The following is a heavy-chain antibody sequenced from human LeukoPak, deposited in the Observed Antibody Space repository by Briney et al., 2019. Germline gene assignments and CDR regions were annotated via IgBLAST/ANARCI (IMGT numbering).Heavy chain of an antibody. V-gene: IGHV4-59*01. D-gene: IGHD2-15*01. Sequence: SETLSLTCTVSGGSISSYYWSWIRQPPGKGLEWIGYIYYSGGTNYNPSLKSRVTISVVTSKNQFSLKLSSVTAADTAVYYCARSGECSGGSCIRDFDYWGQGTLVTVSS. J-gene: IGHJ4*02. CDR2: IYYSGGT. CDR3: ARSGECSGGSCIRDFDY. CDR1: GGSISSYY.